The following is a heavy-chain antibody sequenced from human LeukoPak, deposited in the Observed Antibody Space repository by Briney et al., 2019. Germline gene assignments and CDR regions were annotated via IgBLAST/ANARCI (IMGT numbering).Heavy chain of an antibody. D-gene: IGHD2-2*02. V-gene: IGHV4-4*07. CDR1: GGSISNYY. CDR2: IYTSGST. CDR3: ARAVTRWDVVVPAAISGNWFDP. Sequence: SETLSLTCTVSGGSISNYYWSWIRQPAGKGLEWIGRIYTSGSTNYNPSLKSRVTMSVDTSKNQFSLKLSSVTAADTAVYYCARAVTRWDVVVPAAISGNWFDPWGQGTLVTVSS. J-gene: IGHJ5*02.